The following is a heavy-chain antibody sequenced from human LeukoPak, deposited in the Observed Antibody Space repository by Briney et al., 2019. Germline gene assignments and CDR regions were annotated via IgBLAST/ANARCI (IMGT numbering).Heavy chain of an antibody. V-gene: IGHV1-18*01. CDR1: GYTFTSYD. D-gene: IGHD3-22*01. J-gene: IGHJ4*02. CDR2: ISAYNGNT. CDR3: GYDSSGSAIDY. Sequence: ASVKVSCKASGYTFTSYDINWVRQATGQGLEWMGWISAYNGNTNYAQKLQGRVTMTTDTSTSTAYMELRSLRSDDTAVYYCGYDSSGSAIDYWGQRTLVTVSS.